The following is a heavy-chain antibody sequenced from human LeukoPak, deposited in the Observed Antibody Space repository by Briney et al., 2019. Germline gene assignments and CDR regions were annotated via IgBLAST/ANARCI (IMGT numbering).Heavy chain of an antibody. D-gene: IGHD2-2*01. Sequence: WGSLRLSCAASGFTFSTYAMYWVRQAPGKGLEWVAVISYNGNNKYYAHSVKGRFTISRDNSKNTLYLQMNSLRAEDTAVYYCARSYCSSSTCYAPEYWGQGTLVTVSS. J-gene: IGHJ4*02. CDR2: ISYNGNNK. V-gene: IGHV3-30*04. CDR3: ARSYCSSSTCYAPEY. CDR1: GFTFSTYA.